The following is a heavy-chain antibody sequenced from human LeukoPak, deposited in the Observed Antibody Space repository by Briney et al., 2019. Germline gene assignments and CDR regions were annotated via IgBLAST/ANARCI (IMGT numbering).Heavy chain of an antibody. V-gene: IGHV4-30-2*01. CDR3: AAVVPAAANAFDI. D-gene: IGHD2-2*01. CDR2: IYHSGST. J-gene: IGHJ3*02. CDR1: GGSISSGGYS. Sequence: SETLSLTCAVSGGSISSGGYSWSWIRQPPGKGLEWIGYIYHSGSTYYNPSLKSRVTISVDRSKNQFSLKLSSVTAADTAVYYCAAVVPAAANAFDIWGQGTMVTVSS.